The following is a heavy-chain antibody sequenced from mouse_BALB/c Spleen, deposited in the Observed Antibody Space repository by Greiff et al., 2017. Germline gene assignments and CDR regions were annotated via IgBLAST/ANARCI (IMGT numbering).Heavy chain of an antibody. CDR1: GFNIKDYY. Sequence: VQLQQSGAELVRSGASVKLSCTASGFNIKDYYMHWVKQRPEQGLEWIGWIDPENGDTEYAPKFQGKATMTADTSSNTAYLQLSSLTSEDTAVYYCNVIYYDYPWFAYWGQGTLVTVSA. J-gene: IGHJ3*01. V-gene: IGHV14-4*02. CDR3: NVIYYDYPWFAY. CDR2: IDPENGDT. D-gene: IGHD2-4*01.